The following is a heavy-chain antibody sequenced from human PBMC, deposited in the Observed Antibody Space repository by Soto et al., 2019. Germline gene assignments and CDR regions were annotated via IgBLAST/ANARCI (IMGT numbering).Heavy chain of an antibody. Sequence: QVQLVESGGGVVQPGRSLRLSCAASGFTFSSYAMHWVRQAPGKGLEWVAVISYDGSNKYYADSVKGRFTISRDNSKNTLYLQMNSLRAEDTVVYYCARAPISVAGAPYYFDYWGQGTLVTVSS. CDR3: ARAPISVAGAPYYFDY. V-gene: IGHV3-30-3*01. J-gene: IGHJ4*02. CDR1: GFTFSSYA. CDR2: ISYDGSNK. D-gene: IGHD6-19*01.